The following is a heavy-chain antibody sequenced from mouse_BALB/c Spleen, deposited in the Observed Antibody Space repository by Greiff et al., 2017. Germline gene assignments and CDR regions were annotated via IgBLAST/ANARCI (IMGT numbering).Heavy chain of an antibody. J-gene: IGHJ2*01. Sequence: VKLVESGPGLVAPSQSLSITCTVSGFSLTSYGVHWVRQPPGKGLEWLGVIWVGGSTNYNSALMSRLSISKDNSKSQVFLKMNSLQTDDTAMYYCARTGFDYWGQGTTLTVSS. CDR1: GFSLTSYG. CDR2: IWVGGST. D-gene: IGHD4-1*01. CDR3: ARTGFDY. V-gene: IGHV2-9*02.